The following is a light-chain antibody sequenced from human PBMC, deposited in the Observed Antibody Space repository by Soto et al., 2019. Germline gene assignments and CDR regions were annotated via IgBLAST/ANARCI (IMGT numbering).Light chain of an antibody. V-gene: IGLV2-14*03. J-gene: IGLJ2*01. CDR2: DVS. CDR3: SSYGASSTL. CDR1: TSDIGGYNY. Sequence: QSVLTQPASVSGSPGQSITISCTGSTSDIGGYNYVSWYQQHPGKAPKLLIYDVSYRPSGISDRFPGSKSGNTASLTISGLQPEDEADYYCSSYGASSTLFGGGTKLTVL.